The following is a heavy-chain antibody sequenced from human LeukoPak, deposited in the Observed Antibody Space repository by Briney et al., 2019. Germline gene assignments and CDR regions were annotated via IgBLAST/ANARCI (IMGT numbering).Heavy chain of an antibody. CDR2: ISHSGSP. J-gene: IGHJ4*02. V-gene: IGHV4/OR15-8*01. CDR3: TQGAGWLIDY. Sequence: SETLSLTCGVSGGSISSGKWWSWVRQPPGKGLEWIGEISHSGSPNYNPSLKSRLTISVDLPKNQFSLRLSSVTAADTAVYYCTQGAGWLIDYWGQGILVSVSS. CDR1: GGSISSGKW. D-gene: IGHD3-16*01.